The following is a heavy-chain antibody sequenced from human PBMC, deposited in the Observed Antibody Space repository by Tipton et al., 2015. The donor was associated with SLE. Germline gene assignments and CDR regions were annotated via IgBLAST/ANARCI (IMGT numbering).Heavy chain of an antibody. CDR1: GFTFDFDDYG. V-gene: IGHV3-23*01. J-gene: IGHJ4*02. CDR3: AKDPASIVLVPYFEY. CDR2: ISGSRGGT. Sequence: SLRLSCAASGFTFDFDDYGMSWVRQVPGRGLEWVSSISGSRGGTKYADSVKGRFTISRDNSKNTLYLQMNSLRAEDTAIYYCAKDPASIVLVPYFEYWGQGTLVTVSS. D-gene: IGHD3-22*01.